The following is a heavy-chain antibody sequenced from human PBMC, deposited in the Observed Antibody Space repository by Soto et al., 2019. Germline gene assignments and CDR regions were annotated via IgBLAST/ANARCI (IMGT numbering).Heavy chain of an antibody. CDR1: GFTFSSYW. D-gene: IGHD1-7*01. V-gene: IGHV3-74*01. CDR3: ARAPREIWELPGY. Sequence: PGGSLRLSCAASGFTFSSYWMHWVRQAPGKGLVWVSRINSDGSSTSYVDSVKGRFTISRDNAKNTLHLQMNSLRAEDTAVYYCARAPREIWELPGYWGQGTLVTVSS. CDR2: INSDGSST. J-gene: IGHJ4*02.